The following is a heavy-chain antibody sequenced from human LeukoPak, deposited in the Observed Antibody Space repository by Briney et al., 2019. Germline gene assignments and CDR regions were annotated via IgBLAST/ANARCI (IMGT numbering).Heavy chain of an antibody. CDR3: AKDPLHIVVVTATEPIDY. CDR1: GFTFSSYA. CDR2: ISGSGGST. Sequence: GGPLRLSCAASGFTFSSYAMSWVRQAPGKGLEWVSAISGSGGSTYYADSVKGRFTISRDNSKNTLYLQMNSLRAEDTAVYYCAKDPLHIVVVTATEPIDYWGQGTLVTVSS. V-gene: IGHV3-23*01. D-gene: IGHD2-21*02. J-gene: IGHJ4*02.